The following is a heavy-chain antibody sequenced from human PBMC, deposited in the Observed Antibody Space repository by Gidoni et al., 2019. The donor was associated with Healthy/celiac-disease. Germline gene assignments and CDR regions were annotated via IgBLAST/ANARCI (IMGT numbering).Heavy chain of an antibody. V-gene: IGHV4-30-2*01. CDR3: ARDGPGGYFDY. D-gene: IGHD3-16*01. J-gene: IGHJ4*02. Sequence: QLQLQESGSGLVTPSQTLSLTCGGSGGSISSGGYSWSWIRQPPGKGLEWIGYIYHSGSTYYNPSLKIRVTISVDRSKNQFSLKLSSVTAADTAVYYCARDGPGGYFDYWGQGTLVTVSS. CDR1: GGSISSGGYS. CDR2: IYHSGST.